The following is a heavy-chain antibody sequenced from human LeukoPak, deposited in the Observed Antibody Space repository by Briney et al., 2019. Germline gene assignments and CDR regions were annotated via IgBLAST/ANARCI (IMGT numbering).Heavy chain of an antibody. CDR2: ISGSGGST. V-gene: IGHV3-23*01. Sequence: GGSLRLSCAASGFTFSSYAMSWVRQAPGKGLEWVSAISGSGGSTCYADSVKGRFTISRDNSKNTLYLQMNSLRAEDTAVYYCAKVGSMVRGVITDPFDHWGQGTLVTVSS. CDR3: AKVGSMVRGVITDPFDH. CDR1: GFTFSSYA. D-gene: IGHD3-10*01. J-gene: IGHJ4*02.